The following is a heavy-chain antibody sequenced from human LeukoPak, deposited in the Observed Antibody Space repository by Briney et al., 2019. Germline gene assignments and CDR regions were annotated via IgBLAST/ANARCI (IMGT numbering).Heavy chain of an antibody. V-gene: IGHV3-23*01. J-gene: IGHJ4*02. Sequence: PGGSLRLSCAASGFTFNSYAMSWVRQAPGKGLEWVSAISGSGGSTYYADSVKGRFTISRDNSKNTLYLQMNSLRAEDTAVYYCATPVGDPSGSYYFDYWGQGTLVTVSS. D-gene: IGHD3-10*01. CDR2: ISGSGGST. CDR3: ATPVGDPSGSYYFDY. CDR1: GFTFNSYA.